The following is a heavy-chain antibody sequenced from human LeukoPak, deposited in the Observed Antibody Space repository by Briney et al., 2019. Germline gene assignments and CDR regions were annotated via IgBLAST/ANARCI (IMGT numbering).Heavy chain of an antibody. CDR1: GYTFTSYA. J-gene: IGHJ3*02. Sequence: AASVKVSCKASGYTFTSYAMNWVRQAPGQGLEWMGWINTNTGNPTYAQGFTGRFVFSLDTSVSTAYLQISSLKAEDTAVYCCARGQHVLWFAFDIWGQGTMVTVSS. CDR2: INTNTGNP. V-gene: IGHV7-4-1*02. D-gene: IGHD3-16*01. CDR3: ARGQHVLWFAFDI.